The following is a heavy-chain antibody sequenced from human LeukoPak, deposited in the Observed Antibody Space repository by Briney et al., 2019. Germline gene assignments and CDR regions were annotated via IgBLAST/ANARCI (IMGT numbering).Heavy chain of an antibody. CDR1: GLTFGNAW. V-gene: IGHV3-15*01. CDR3: TTYRYSYGSTGYSYFDF. CDR2: IRSETSGGTR. J-gene: IGHJ4*02. Sequence: GGSRTLSCAASGLTFGNAWMSWVRQAPGKGLEWVARIRSETSGGTRDYAAPVRGRFTISRDDSRSTLYLQMNSLKTEDTAQYYCTTYRYSYGSTGYSYFDFWGQGTLVTVSS. D-gene: IGHD3-22*01.